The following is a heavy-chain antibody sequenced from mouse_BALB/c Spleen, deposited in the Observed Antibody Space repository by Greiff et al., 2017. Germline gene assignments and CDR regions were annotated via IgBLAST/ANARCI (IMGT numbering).Heavy chain of an antibody. CDR1: GFTFSDYY. D-gene: IGHD2-1*01. V-gene: IGHV5-4*02. CDR2: ISDGGSYT. CDR3: ARRNFYGNYDYYAMDY. Sequence: EVQLVESGGGLVKPGGSLKLSCAASGFTFSDYYMYWVRQTPEKRLEWVATISDGGSYTYYPDSVKGRFTISRDNAKNNLYLQMSSLKSEDTAMYYCARRNFYGNYDYYAMDYWGQGTSVTVSS. J-gene: IGHJ4*01.